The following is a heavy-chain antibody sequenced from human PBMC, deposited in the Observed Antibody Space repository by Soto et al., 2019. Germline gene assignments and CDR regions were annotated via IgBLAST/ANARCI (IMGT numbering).Heavy chain of an antibody. Sequence: QAQLVESGGGVVQPGRSLRLSCAASGFAFSSYGMHWVRQAPGTGLEWVAVISYDGSLQHYADSVKGRFPISSDNSKNMVLLQMSSLRAEDTAVYYCVSDRGYGHASVPYSWGQGTLVSVSS. D-gene: IGHD5-18*01. CDR3: VSDRGYGHASVPYS. CDR1: GFAFSSYG. CDR2: ISYDGSLQ. V-gene: IGHV3-30*03. J-gene: IGHJ4*02.